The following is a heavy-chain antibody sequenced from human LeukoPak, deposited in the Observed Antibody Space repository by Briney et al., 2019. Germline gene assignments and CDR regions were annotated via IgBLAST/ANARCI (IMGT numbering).Heavy chain of an antibody. CDR2: ISYDGSNK. Sequence: GGSLRLSCAASGFTFSSYGMHWVRQAPGKGLEWVAVISYDGSNKYYADSVKGRFTISRDNSKNTLYLQMNSLRAEDTAVYYCAKDDGSSRWVRAFDIWGQGTLVTVSS. D-gene: IGHD6-13*01. J-gene: IGHJ4*02. V-gene: IGHV3-30*18. CDR1: GFTFSSYG. CDR3: AKDDGSSRWVRAFDI.